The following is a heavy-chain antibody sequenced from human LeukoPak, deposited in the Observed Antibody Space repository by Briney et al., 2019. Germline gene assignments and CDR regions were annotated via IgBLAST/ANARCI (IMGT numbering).Heavy chain of an antibody. D-gene: IGHD4-23*01. CDR3: ARATSVTTVDWYFDL. CDR2: IYYSGST. V-gene: IGHV4-59*01. J-gene: IGHJ2*01. CDR1: GGSISSYY. Sequence: PSETLSLTCTVSGGSISSYYWSWIRQPPGKGLEWTGYIYYSGSTNYNPSLKSRVTISVDTSKNQFSLKLSSVTAADTAVYYCARATSVTTVDWYFDLWGRGTLVTVSS.